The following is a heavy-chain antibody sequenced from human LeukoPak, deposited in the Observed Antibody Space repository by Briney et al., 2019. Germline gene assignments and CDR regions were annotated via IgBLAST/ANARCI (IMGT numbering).Heavy chain of an antibody. CDR3: AREGGSSYGPKYYYDYGMDV. CDR2: IIPIFGTA. Sequence: GASVKVSCKASGGTFSSYAISWVRHAPGQGLEWMGGIIPIFGTANYAQKFQGRVTITADKSTSTAYMELSSLRSEDTAVYYCAREGGSSYGPKYYYDYGMDVGGKGTTVTVSS. J-gene: IGHJ6*04. V-gene: IGHV1-69*06. D-gene: IGHD5-18*01. CDR1: GGTFSSYA.